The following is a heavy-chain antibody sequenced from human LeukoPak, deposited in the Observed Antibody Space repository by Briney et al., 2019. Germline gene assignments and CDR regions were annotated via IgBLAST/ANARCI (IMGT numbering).Heavy chain of an antibody. CDR2: ISSGGTT. D-gene: IGHD3-9*01. J-gene: IGHJ4*02. CDR3: AKAVLTGYYLDS. CDR1: GFTFSSYG. Sequence: GGSLRLSCAGSGFTFSSYGMTWVRQAPGKGLEWVSAISSGGTTYYADSVQGRFTISRDNSKNTLYLQISSLRAEDTAVYYCAKAVLTGYYLDSWGQGTLVTVSS. V-gene: IGHV3-23*01.